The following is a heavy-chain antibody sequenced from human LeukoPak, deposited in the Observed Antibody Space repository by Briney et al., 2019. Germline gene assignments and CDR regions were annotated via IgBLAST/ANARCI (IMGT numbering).Heavy chain of an antibody. V-gene: IGHV3-49*04. Sequence: GGSLRLSCTASGFTFGDYAMTWVRQAPGKGLEWVGFIRSKVYGGTPEYAASVKGRFTISRDDYKGIAYLQMNSLKTEDTAVYYCTRDQTPYYWGQGTLVTVSS. CDR1: GFTFGDYA. J-gene: IGHJ4*02. CDR2: IRSKVYGGTP. CDR3: TRDQTPYY.